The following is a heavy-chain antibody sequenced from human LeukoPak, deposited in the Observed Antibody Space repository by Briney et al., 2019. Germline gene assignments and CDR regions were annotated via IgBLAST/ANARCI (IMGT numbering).Heavy chain of an antibody. CDR2: IYHTGNI. D-gene: IGHD3-22*01. J-gene: IGHJ3*02. Sequence: PSETLSLTCAVSGASITSYYWTWIRQPPGKGLEWIGYIYHTGNIKYNPSLNSRVTISIDTSKNQFSLKLSSVTAADTAVYYCARERGYYYDSSGYIFYDAFDIWGQGTMVTVSS. V-gene: IGHV4-59*01. CDR1: GASITSYY. CDR3: ARERGYYYDSSGYIFYDAFDI.